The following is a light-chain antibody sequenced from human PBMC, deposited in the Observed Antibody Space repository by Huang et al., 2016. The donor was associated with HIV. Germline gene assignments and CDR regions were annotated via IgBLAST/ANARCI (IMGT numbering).Light chain of an antibody. CDR3: QQRGNWQLT. J-gene: IGKJ4*01. CDR1: QGLANY. V-gene: IGKV3-11*01. CDR2: DAS. Sequence: EIVLTQSPATLSLSQGRRATLSCRTSQGLANYRAGYQQKPGQAPRPLIYDASNRATGIPARFSGSGSGTDFTLTISSLEPEDFAVYYCQQRGNWQLTFGGGTKVEIK.